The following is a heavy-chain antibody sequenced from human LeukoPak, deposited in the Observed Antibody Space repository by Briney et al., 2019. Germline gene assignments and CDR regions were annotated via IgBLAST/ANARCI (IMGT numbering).Heavy chain of an antibody. CDR2: IKQDGSKK. CDR3: ARDKDYGDKRLLDY. CDR1: GFTFSSYW. J-gene: IGHJ4*02. D-gene: IGHD4-23*01. Sequence: GGSLRLSCAASGFTFSSYWMTWVRQAPGKGLEWVANIKQDGSKKNYVDSVKGRFTISRDNAKNSLYLQMNSLRAEDTAVYYCARDKDYGDKRLLDYWGQGTLVTVSS. V-gene: IGHV3-7*01.